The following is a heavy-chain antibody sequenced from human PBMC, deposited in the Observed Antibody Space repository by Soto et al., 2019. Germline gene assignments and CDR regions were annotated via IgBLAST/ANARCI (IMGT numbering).Heavy chain of an antibody. CDR1: GFTFRSYA. D-gene: IGHD2-15*01. CDR3: ARGDREDIAVVVGVRPGEYGVDV. J-gene: IGHJ6*02. V-gene: IGHV3-30-3*01. Sequence: ESGGGVVQPGRSLRLSCAASGFTFRSYAMHWVRQAPGKGLECMAVISYDGSNKFYRDSVKGRFTISRDNSKNTLYLQINSLRYEDTAVYYCARGDREDIAVVVGVRPGEYGVDVWGQGTTVTVSS. CDR2: ISYDGSNK.